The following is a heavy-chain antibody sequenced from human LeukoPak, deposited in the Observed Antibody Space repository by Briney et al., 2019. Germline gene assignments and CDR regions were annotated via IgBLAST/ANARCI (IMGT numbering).Heavy chain of an antibody. Sequence: GGSLRLSCAASGFTFRTYSMNWVRQAPGKGLVWVPRIKTDGSTTSYADSVKGRFTISRGNAKNMLYLQMNSLRAEDTAVYYCVRDGLVATPLDYWGQGTLVTVSS. J-gene: IGHJ4*02. CDR1: GFTFRTYS. V-gene: IGHV3-74*01. CDR3: VRDGLVATPLDY. CDR2: IKTDGSTT. D-gene: IGHD2-15*01.